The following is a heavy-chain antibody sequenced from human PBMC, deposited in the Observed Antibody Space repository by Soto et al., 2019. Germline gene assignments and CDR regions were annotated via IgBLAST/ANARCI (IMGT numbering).Heavy chain of an antibody. CDR1: GYTFTSYG. D-gene: IGHD6-6*01. Sequence: GASVKVSCKASGYTFTSYGISWVRQAPGQGLEWMGWISPYNGNTNYAQKLQGRVTMTRDTSMSTAYMELSRLRSDDTAVYYCARTETRRGSSPRPRNYYGMDVWGQGTTVTVSS. J-gene: IGHJ6*02. CDR2: ISPYNGNT. V-gene: IGHV1-18*01. CDR3: ARTETRRGSSPRPRNYYGMDV.